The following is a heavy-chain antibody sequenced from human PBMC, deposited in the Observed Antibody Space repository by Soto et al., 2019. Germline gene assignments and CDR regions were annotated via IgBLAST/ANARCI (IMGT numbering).Heavy chain of an antibody. Sequence: QVQLVPPGAEVKKPGSSVKVSCKASGCTFSSYAISWVRQAPGQGLEWMGGLIPIFGTANYAQKFQGRVTITADKSTSTTYMELRSLRSHDTAVYDCARDRSEYYDWWGIRDGWCQGTTGSVSS. CDR3: ARDRSEYYDWWGIRDG. D-gene: IGHD3-3*01. CDR1: GCTFSSYA. V-gene: IGHV1-69*06. CDR2: LIPIFGTA. J-gene: IGHJ6*02.